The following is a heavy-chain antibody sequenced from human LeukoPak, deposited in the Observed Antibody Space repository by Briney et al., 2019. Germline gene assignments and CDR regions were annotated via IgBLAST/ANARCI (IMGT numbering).Heavy chain of an antibody. J-gene: IGHJ4*02. D-gene: IGHD5-12*01. V-gene: IGHV3-23*01. Sequence: GGSLRLSCAASGLVFGKYAMAWVRQAPGKGLECVSIISDDSSFTYYLDSVEGRSTISRDNSKNTLYLHMNSLKAEDTAVYYCAKGRCSGPGCDSFDYWGQGTLVTVSS. CDR3: AKGRCSGPGCDSFDY. CDR2: ISDDSSFT. CDR1: GLVFGKYA.